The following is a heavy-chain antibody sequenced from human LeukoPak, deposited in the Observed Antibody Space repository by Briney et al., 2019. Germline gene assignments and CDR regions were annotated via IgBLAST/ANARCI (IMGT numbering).Heavy chain of an antibody. Sequence: GESLKISCKGSGYSFTSYWIGWVRQMPRKGLEWMGIIYPGDSDTRYSPSFQGQVTISADKSISTAYLQWSSLKASDTAMYYCARLVGYCSGGSCYSNYWGQGTLVTVSS. V-gene: IGHV5-51*01. D-gene: IGHD2-15*01. CDR3: ARLVGYCSGGSCYSNY. CDR1: GYSFTSYW. J-gene: IGHJ4*02. CDR2: IYPGDSDT.